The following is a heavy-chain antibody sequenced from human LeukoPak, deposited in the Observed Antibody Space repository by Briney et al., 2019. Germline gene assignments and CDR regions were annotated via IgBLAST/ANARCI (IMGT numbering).Heavy chain of an antibody. CDR3: ARDRQDYYDSSGYYGDY. J-gene: IGHJ4*02. CDR1: GFTFSSYS. CDR2: ISSSSSYI. V-gene: IGHV3-21*01. D-gene: IGHD3-22*01. Sequence: GGSLRLSCAASGFTFSSYSMNWVRQAPGKGLEWVSSISSSSSYIYYADSVKGRFTISRDNAKNSLYLRMNSLRAEDTAVYYCARDRQDYYDSSGYYGDYWGQGTLVTVSS.